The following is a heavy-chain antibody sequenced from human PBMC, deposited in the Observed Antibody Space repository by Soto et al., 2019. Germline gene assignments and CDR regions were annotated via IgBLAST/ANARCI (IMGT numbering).Heavy chain of an antibody. J-gene: IGHJ4*02. CDR2: ISYDGSNK. V-gene: IGHV3-30-3*01. CDR3: ARDARGYRGYDTQFDY. Sequence: GGSLILSWAASGFTFRSYAMQLVRQAPGQGLEWVAVISYDGSNKYYADSVKGRFTISRDNSKNTLYLQMNSLRAEDTAVYYCARDARGYRGYDTQFDYWGQGTLVTVS. D-gene: IGHD5-12*01. CDR1: GFTFRSYA.